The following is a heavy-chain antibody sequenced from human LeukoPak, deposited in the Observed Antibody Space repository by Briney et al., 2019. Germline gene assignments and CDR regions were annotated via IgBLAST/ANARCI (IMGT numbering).Heavy chain of an antibody. V-gene: IGHV3-23*01. CDR1: GFTFTKHT. Sequence: GGSLRLSCVASGFTFTKHTMSWVRQAPGKGLEWVSGISVSGGTTYNADSVKGRFTISRDNSKNTLYLQMSSLRAEDTAVYYCTKVLSAVVPDYFDYWGQGTLVTVSS. D-gene: IGHD4-23*01. CDR2: ISVSGGTT. CDR3: TKVLSAVVPDYFDY. J-gene: IGHJ4*02.